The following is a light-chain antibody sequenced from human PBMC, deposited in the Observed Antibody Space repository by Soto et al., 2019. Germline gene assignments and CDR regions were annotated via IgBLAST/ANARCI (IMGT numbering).Light chain of an antibody. J-gene: IGKJ1*01. CDR1: QSVSSSY. Sequence: EIVLPQSPGTLSLSPGERATLSCRASQSVSSSYLAWYQQKPGQAPRLLIYGASSRATGIPDRFSGSGSGTDFTLTISRLEPEDFAVYYCQQYGSSPGTFGQGTKVDIK. V-gene: IGKV3-20*01. CDR2: GAS. CDR3: QQYGSSPGT.